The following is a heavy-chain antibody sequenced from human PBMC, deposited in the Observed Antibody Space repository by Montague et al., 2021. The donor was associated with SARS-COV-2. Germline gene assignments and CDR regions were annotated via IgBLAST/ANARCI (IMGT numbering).Heavy chain of an antibody. CDR1: GDSVSSRSVA. J-gene: IGHJ4*02. V-gene: IGHV6-1*01. Sequence: CAISGDSVSSRSVAWNWIRQSPSRGLEWLGRTYYRSRWYDDYAASVKGRITMNPDTAKNHFSLQLNSVTPKDTAVYYCARGNWEKVTGTTSDYLYYFDRWGQGTLVTVSS. CDR3: ARGNWEKVTGTTSDYLYYFDR. CDR2: TYYRSRWYD. D-gene: IGHD1-7*01.